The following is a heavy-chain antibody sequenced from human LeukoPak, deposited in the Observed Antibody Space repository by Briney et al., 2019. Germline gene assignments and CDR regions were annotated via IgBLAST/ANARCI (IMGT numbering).Heavy chain of an antibody. D-gene: IGHD3-22*01. V-gene: IGHV4-38-2*01. CDR3: ARHGSYYDTSQSDP. J-gene: IGHJ5*02. CDR2: VYHCGST. Sequence: PSETLSLTCAVSGYSISSGYYWCWLLQPPPEGLVWIVGVYHCGSTSYNPSLKSRVNIPVDTSKNQFSLKLSSVTAADPAVYSCARHGSYYDTSQSDPWGQGTLVTVSS. CDR1: GYSISSGYY.